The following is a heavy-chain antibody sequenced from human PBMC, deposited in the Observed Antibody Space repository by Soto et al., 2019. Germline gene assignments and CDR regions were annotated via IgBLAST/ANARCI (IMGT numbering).Heavy chain of an antibody. Sequence: GGSLRLSCAACGLSFSSYAMSWVRQAPGKGLEWVAVIIYDGSKKEYADSVKGRFTVSRDNSKDTVYLQMNNLRPEDTGVYYCAKDLHDFASFFFYGMDVWGQGTSVTVSS. CDR3: AKDLHDFASFFFYGMDV. D-gene: IGHD2-21*02. J-gene: IGHJ6*02. V-gene: IGHV3-30*02. CDR2: IIYDGSKK. CDR1: GLSFSSYA.